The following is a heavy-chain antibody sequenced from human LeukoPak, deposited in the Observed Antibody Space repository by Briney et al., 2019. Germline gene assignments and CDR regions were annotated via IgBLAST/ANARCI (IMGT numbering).Heavy chain of an antibody. D-gene: IGHD2-21*01. CDR2: ISWNSGSI. CDR3: SKGGLVWVIAITDYYYMDV. Sequence: GRSLRPSCAASGFTFDDYAMHWVRQAPGKGLEWVSGISWNSGSIGYADSVKGRFTISRDNAKNSLYLQMNSLSAEDTAVYYCSKGGLVWVIAITDYYYMDVWGKGTTVTVSS. CDR1: GFTFDDYA. V-gene: IGHV3-9*01. J-gene: IGHJ6*03.